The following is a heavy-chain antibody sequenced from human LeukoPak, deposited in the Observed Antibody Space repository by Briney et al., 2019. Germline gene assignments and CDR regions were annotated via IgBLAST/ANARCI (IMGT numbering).Heavy chain of an antibody. D-gene: IGHD2-15*01. J-gene: IGHJ4*02. Sequence: GESLKISCKGSGYSFTSYWIGWVRQMPGKGLEWMGIIYPGDSDTRYSPPFQGQVTISADKSISTAYLQWSSLKASDTAMYYCARLPLGYCSGGSCFSEPDYWGQGTLVTVSS. CDR2: IYPGDSDT. V-gene: IGHV5-51*01. CDR1: GYSFTSYW. CDR3: ARLPLGYCSGGSCFSEPDY.